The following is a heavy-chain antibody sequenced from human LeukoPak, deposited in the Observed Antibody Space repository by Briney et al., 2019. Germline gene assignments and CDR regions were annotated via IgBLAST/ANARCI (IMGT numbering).Heavy chain of an antibody. J-gene: IGHJ6*03. V-gene: IGHV4-39*07. CDR3: ARVVMGNYYYYMDV. CDR1: GGSISSSSYY. CDR2: IYYSGST. D-gene: IGHD2-21*01. Sequence: SETLSFNCTVSGGSISSSSYYWGWIRQPPGKGLEWIGSIYYSGSTYYNPSLKSRVTISVDTSKNQFSLKLSSVTAADTAVYYCARVVMGNYYYYMDVWGKGTTVTVSS.